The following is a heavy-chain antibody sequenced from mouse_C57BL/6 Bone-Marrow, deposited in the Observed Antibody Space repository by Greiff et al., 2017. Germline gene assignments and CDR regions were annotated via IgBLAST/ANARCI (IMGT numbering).Heavy chain of an antibody. J-gene: IGHJ2*01. Sequence: VQLQQSDAALVKPGASVKISCTVSGYTFTDHTIHWMKHRPEQGLEWIGYIYPRDGSTKYNAKFKGTATLPADKSSSTSYMQLNSLTSEDSAVYFCARRSSFYSNYLDYWGQGTTLTVSS. CDR2: IYPRDGST. CDR1: GYTFTDHT. V-gene: IGHV1-78*01. CDR3: ARRSSFYSNYLDY. D-gene: IGHD2-12*01.